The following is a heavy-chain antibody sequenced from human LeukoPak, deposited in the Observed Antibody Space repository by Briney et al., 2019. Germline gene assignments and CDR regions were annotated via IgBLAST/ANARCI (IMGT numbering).Heavy chain of an antibody. CDR2: INAGNGNT. CDR1: GYTFTNYA. J-gene: IGHJ4*02. V-gene: IGHV1-3*01. D-gene: IGHD3-22*01. CDR3: ARGSPPRVYYDRSGYYSYYFDY. Sequence: EASVKVSCKASGYTFTNYAMHWVRQAPGQRLEWMGWINAGNGNTKYSQEFQGRVTITRDTSTSTAYMELRSLRSDDTAVYYCARGSPPRVYYDRSGYYSYYFDYWGQGTLVTVSS.